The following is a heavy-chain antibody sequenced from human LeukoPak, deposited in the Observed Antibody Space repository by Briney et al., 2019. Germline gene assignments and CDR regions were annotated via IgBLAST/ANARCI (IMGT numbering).Heavy chain of an antibody. CDR1: GITFSSSA. Sequence: GGSLRLSCAASGITFSSSAMSWVRQAPEKGLEWVSAINGGGGSTYYADSVKGRFTISRDNSKNTLYLQMNSLRAEDTAVYYCAKAPGGIVGYWGQGTLVTVSS. V-gene: IGHV3-23*01. CDR3: AKAPGGIVGY. CDR2: INGGGGST. D-gene: IGHD3-16*01. J-gene: IGHJ4*02.